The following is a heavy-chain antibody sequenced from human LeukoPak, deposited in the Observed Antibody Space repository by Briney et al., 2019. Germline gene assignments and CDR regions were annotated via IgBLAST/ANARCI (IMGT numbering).Heavy chain of an antibody. Sequence: SEXLSLTCAVYGGSFSGYYWSWIRQPPGKGLEWIGEINHSGSTNYNPSLTSRVTISVDTSKNQFSLKLSSVTAADTAVYYCAREPIAVGYWGQGTLVTVSS. CDR3: AREPIAVGY. D-gene: IGHD6-19*01. V-gene: IGHV4-34*01. CDR2: INHSGST. J-gene: IGHJ4*02. CDR1: GGSFSGYY.